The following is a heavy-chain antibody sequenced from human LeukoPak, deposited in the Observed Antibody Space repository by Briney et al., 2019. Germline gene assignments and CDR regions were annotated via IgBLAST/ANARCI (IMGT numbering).Heavy chain of an antibody. CDR1: GFTFSNYW. D-gene: IGHD6-19*01. Sequence: GGSLRLSCAASGFTFSNYWMTWVRQAPGKELEWVANIRPDGSDKYYVDSVKGRFIISRDNAKNSLYLQMHSLRAEDTAVCYCASSFSSGWRIDYWGQGTLVTVSS. J-gene: IGHJ4*01. CDR3: ASSFSSGWRIDY. V-gene: IGHV3-7*01. CDR2: IRPDGSDK.